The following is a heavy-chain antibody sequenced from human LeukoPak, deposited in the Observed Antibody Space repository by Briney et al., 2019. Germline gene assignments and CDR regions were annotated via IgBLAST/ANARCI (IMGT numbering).Heavy chain of an antibody. CDR1: GSTFTGYY. D-gene: IGHD1-20*01. J-gene: IGHJ4*02. CDR3: ARGGKRLTVDYFDY. Sequence: GASVKVSCKASGSTFTGYYLHRVRQAPGQGLEWMGRINPNSDDTNYARKFQGRATIPRDTSISTAYMELSRLRSDDTAVYYCARGGKRLTVDYFDYWGQGTLVTVSS. CDR2: INPNSDDT. V-gene: IGHV1-2*06.